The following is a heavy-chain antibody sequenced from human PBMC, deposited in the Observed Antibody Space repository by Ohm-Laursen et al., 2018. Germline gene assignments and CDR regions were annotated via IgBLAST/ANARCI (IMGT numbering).Heavy chain of an antibody. J-gene: IGHJ4*02. Sequence: SQTLSLTCTVSGGSIRSGSYYWGWIRQHPGKGLEWIGYIYYSGSTYYNPSLKSRVTISVDTSKNQFSLKLSSVTAADTAVYYCARRRENGDSEYYFDSWGQGTLVTVSS. V-gene: IGHV4-31*03. CDR1: GGSIRSGSYY. CDR2: IYYSGST. D-gene: IGHD4-17*01. CDR3: ARRRENGDSEYYFDS.